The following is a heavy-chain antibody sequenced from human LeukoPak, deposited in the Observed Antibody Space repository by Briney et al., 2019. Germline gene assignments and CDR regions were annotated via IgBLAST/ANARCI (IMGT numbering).Heavy chain of an antibody. Sequence: ESLKISCKGSGYSFTSYWIGWVRQMPGKGLEWRGIIYPGDSDTRYSPSFQGQVTISADKSISTAYLQWSSLKASDTAMYYCARHPFYRDDAFDIWGQGTMVTVSS. V-gene: IGHV5-51*01. D-gene: IGHD5-24*01. CDR1: GYSFTSYW. CDR3: ARHPFYRDDAFDI. CDR2: IYPGDSDT. J-gene: IGHJ3*02.